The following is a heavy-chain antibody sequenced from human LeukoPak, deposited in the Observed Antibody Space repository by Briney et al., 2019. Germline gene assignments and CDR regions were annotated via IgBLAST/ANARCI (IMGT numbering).Heavy chain of an antibody. CDR3: ARQRFQGYYYGMDV. D-gene: IGHD3-3*01. Sequence: GASVKVSCKASGYTFSDYHVHWVRQATGQGLEWMGWMNPNSGNTGYAQKFQGRVTMTRNTSISTAYMELSSLRSEDTAVYYCARQRFQGYYYGMDVWGQGTTVTVSS. CDR2: MNPNSGNT. J-gene: IGHJ6*02. CDR1: GYTFSDYH. V-gene: IGHV1-8*02.